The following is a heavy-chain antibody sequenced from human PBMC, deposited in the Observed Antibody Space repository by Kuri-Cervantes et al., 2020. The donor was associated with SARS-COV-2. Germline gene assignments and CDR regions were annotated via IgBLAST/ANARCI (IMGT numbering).Heavy chain of an antibody. J-gene: IGHJ4*02. CDR3: TTLIDY. V-gene: IGHV3-73*01. Sequence: GASLKISCEVSCFPFSASAIHWVRQASGKGLEWVGRVRGKANNYATAYAASVKGRFTISRDDSKNMAYLQMNSLKTEDTAVYYCTTLIDYWGQGALVTVSS. CDR2: VRGKANNYAT. CDR1: CFPFSASA.